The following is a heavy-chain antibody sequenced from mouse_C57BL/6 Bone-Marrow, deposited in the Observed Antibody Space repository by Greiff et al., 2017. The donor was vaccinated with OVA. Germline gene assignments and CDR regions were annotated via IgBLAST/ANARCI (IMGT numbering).Heavy chain of an antibody. CDR2: FHPYNDDT. CDR1: GYTFTTYP. J-gene: IGHJ4*01. D-gene: IGHD1-1*01. CDR3: ARGGPYYYGSSLGYAMDY. V-gene: IGHV1-47*01. Sequence: QVQLQQSGAELVKPGASVKMSCKASGYTFTTYPIEWMKQNHGKSLEWIGNFHPYNDDTKYNEKFKGKATLTVEKSSSTVYLELSRLTSDDSAVYYCARGGPYYYGSSLGYAMDYWGQGTSVTVSS.